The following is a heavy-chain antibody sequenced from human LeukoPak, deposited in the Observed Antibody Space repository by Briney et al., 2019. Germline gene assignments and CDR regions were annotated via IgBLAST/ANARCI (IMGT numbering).Heavy chain of an antibody. CDR1: GSTFGNYY. D-gene: IGHD6-19*01. Sequence: GGSLRLSCAASGSTFGNYYMSWVRQAPGKGLEWVANIKHDGNWKFYADSVKGRFTVSRDNAESLVYLHMSSLRSEDTAVYYCARGRGIAVAGTLLDYWGQGTLVTVSS. CDR3: ARGRGIAVAGTLLDY. CDR2: IKHDGNWK. J-gene: IGHJ4*02. V-gene: IGHV3-7*03.